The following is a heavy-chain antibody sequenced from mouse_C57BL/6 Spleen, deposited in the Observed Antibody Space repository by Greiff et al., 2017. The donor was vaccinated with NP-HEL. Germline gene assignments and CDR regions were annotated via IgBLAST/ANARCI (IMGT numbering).Heavy chain of an antibody. J-gene: IGHJ1*03. CDR3: ARRTTVVSFDV. Sequence: EVKLMESGGGLVKPGGSLKLSCAASGFTFSDYGMHWVRQAPEKGLEWVAYISSGSSTIYYADTVKGRFTISRDKAKNTLFLQMTSLRSEDTARYYCARRTTVVSFDVWGTGTTVTVSA. D-gene: IGHD1-1*01. V-gene: IGHV5-17*01. CDR1: GFTFSDYG. CDR2: ISSGSSTI.